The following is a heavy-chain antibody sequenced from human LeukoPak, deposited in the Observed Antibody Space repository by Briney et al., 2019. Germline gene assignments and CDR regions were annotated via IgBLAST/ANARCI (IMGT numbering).Heavy chain of an antibody. D-gene: IGHD5-12*01. J-gene: IGHJ4*02. Sequence: GGSLRLSCAASGXTFSNFAMSWVRQAPGKGQEWVSSISSGGAYTYYADSVKGRFTISGDNSKNTLYLQMNSLRVEDTAVYYCARTYSRESGYDFLFHYWGQGTRVTVSS. CDR1: GXTFSNFA. CDR3: ARTYSRESGYDFLFHY. CDR2: ISSGGAYT. V-gene: IGHV3-23*01.